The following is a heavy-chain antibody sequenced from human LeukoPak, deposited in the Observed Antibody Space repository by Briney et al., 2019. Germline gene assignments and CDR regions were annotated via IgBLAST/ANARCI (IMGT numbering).Heavy chain of an antibody. CDR2: INTDGSTT. V-gene: IGHV3-74*01. Sequence: TGGSLRLSCATSGFTFSSYWMHWVRQTPGKGLLWVSRINTDGSTTNYADSVKGRFTISRDNAKNTLYLQMNSLRAEDTAVYYCASGQPKYCSSTSCYRENYYYGMDVWGQGTTVTVSS. J-gene: IGHJ6*02. D-gene: IGHD2-2*02. CDR1: GFTFSSYW. CDR3: ASGQPKYCSSTSCYRENYYYGMDV.